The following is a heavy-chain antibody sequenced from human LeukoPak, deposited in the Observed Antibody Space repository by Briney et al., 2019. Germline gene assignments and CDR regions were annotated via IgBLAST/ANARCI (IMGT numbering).Heavy chain of an antibody. Sequence: PGGSLRLSCAGSGFIFSNYGMHWVRQAPGKGLEWVAVVSFHGSLKYYAESVEGRFAISRDNAKNSLYLQMNSLRAEDTAVYYCARWYGVPFDYWGQGTLVTVSS. D-gene: IGHD2-8*01. V-gene: IGHV3-30*03. J-gene: IGHJ4*02. CDR2: VSFHGSLK. CDR1: GFIFSNYG. CDR3: ARWYGVPFDY.